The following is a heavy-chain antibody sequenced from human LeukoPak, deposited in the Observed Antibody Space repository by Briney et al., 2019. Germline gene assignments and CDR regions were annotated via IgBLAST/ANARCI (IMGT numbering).Heavy chain of an antibody. D-gene: IGHD6-19*01. CDR2: IYTSGST. CDR1: GGSISSYY. CDR3: ARDEIAVAGYYYYGMDV. J-gene: IGHJ6*02. V-gene: IGHV4-4*07. Sequence: SETLSLTCTVSGGSISSYYWSWIRQPAGKGLEWIGRIYTSGSTNYNPSLKSRVTMSVDTSKNQFSLQLSSVTAADTAVYYCARDEIAVAGYYYYGMDVWGQGTTVTVSS.